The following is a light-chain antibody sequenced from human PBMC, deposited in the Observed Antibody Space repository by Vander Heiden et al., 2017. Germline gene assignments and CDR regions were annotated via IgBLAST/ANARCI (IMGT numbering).Light chain of an antibody. V-gene: IGKV3-20*01. CDR3: QQYGNSPFA. CDR2: GAS. J-gene: IGKJ3*01. CDR1: PSVSSSY. Sequence: IVLTQPPRTLSLSPGERATLSCRASPSVSSSYLAWYQQKPGQAPRLLIYGASNRVTGIPDRFSGSGSGTDFTLTISRLEPEDFAVYYCQQYGNSPFAFGPGTKMEIK.